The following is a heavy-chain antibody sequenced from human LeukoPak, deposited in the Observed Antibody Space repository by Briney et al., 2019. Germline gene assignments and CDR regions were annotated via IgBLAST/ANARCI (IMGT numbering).Heavy chain of an antibody. J-gene: IGHJ5*02. CDR1: GVSISNYY. CDR3: ATSITMIVFNWFDP. D-gene: IGHD3-22*01. CDR2: IYYSGST. V-gene: IGHV4-59*08. Sequence: SETLSLTCTVSGVSISNYYWSWIRQLPGKGLEWIGYIYYSGSTYYNPSLKSRVTISVDTSKNQFSLKLSSVTAADTAVYYCATSITMIVFNWFDPWGQGTLVTVSS.